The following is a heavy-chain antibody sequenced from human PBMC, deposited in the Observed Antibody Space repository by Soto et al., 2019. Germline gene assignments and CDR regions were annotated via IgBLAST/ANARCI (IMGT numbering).Heavy chain of an antibody. CDR3: VKGMPTVTTRAWFDP. J-gene: IGHJ5*02. CDR2: ISSNGGST. V-gene: IGHV3-64D*06. Sequence: EVQLVESGGGLVQPGGSLRLSCSASGFTFSSYAMHWVRQAPGKGLEYVSAISSNGGSTYYADSVKGRFTISRDNSKNTLYLQMSSLRAEDTAVYYCVKGMPTVTTRAWFDPWGQGTLVTVSS. CDR1: GFTFSSYA. D-gene: IGHD4-17*01.